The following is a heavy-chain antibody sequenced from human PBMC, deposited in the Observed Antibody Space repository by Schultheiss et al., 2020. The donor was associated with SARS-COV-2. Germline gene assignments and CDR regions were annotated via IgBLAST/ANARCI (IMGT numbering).Heavy chain of an antibody. J-gene: IGHJ4*02. CDR1: GFTFSSYW. Sequence: GESLKISCAASGFTFSSYWMHWVRQAPGKGLEWVSAISGSGGSTYYADSVKGRFTISRDNSKNTLYLQMNSLRAEDTAVYYCARETLVASGCPDYWGQGTLVTVAS. V-gene: IGHV3-23*01. D-gene: IGHD6-19*01. CDR2: ISGSGGST. CDR3: ARETLVASGCPDY.